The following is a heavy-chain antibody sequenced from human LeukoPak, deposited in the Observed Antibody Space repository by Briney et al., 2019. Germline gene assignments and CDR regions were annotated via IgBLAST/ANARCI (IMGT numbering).Heavy chain of an antibody. CDR2: IYYSGST. V-gene: IGHV4-31*03. CDR1: GGSISSGGYY. D-gene: IGHD6-6*01. J-gene: IGHJ3*02. CDR3: ARARPPQNDAFDI. Sequence: SETLSLTCTASGGSISSGGYYWSWIRQHPGKGLEWIGYIYYSGSTYYNPSLKSRVTISVDTSKNQFSLKLSSVTAADTAVYYCARARPPQNDAFDIWGQGTMVTVSS.